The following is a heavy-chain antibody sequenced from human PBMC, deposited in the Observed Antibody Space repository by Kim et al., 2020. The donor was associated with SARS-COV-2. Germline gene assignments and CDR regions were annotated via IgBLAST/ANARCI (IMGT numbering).Heavy chain of an antibody. J-gene: IGHJ4*02. Sequence: YYADSVKGRFTISRDNSKNSLYLQMNSLRTEDTALYYCASDSSGYPPFDYWGQGTLVTVSS. D-gene: IGHD3-22*01. V-gene: IGHV3-43*01. CDR3: ASDSSGYPPFDY.